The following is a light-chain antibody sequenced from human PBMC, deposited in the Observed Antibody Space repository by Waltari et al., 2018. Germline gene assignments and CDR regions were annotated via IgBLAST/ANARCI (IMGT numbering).Light chain of an antibody. V-gene: IGKV1-13*02. J-gene: IGKJ3*01. CDR2: DAS. CDR1: QGISSA. Sequence: AIQLTQSPSSLSASVGDRVTITCRASQGISSALAWYQQKPGKAPKLLIYDASSLESGVPSRFSDSGSGTDFTLTISSLQPEDFATYYCQQFNSYPLTFGPGTKVDIK. CDR3: QQFNSYPLT.